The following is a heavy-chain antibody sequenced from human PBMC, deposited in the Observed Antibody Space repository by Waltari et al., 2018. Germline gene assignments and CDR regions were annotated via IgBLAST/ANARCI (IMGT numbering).Heavy chain of an antibody. V-gene: IGHV1-3*03. CDR2: INAGNANT. J-gene: IGHJ4*02. CDR1: GEICTSYA. Sequence: QVQLVQSGAEVKRPEDSVKVSCKASGEICTSYALHWVRQAPGQRLEWMGWINAGNANTKYSQEFQGRVTFTRDTSASTAYMELSSLRSEDMAMYYCARGPGQLDYWGQGTLVTVSS. CDR3: ARGPGQLDY.